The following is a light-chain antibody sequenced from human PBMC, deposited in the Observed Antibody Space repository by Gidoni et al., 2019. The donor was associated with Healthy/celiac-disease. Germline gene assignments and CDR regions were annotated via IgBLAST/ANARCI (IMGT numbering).Light chain of an antibody. CDR2: WAS. CDR3: QHYYSTPPT. V-gene: IGKV4-1*01. J-gene: IGKJ2*01. Sequence: DIVMTQSPDSLSVSLCERATINCKSSQSVLYSSNHKNFLAWYQQKPGQPPKLLIYWASTRESGVPDRFSGSGSGTDFTLTISSLQAEDVAVYFCQHYYSTPPTFGQGTKLEIK. CDR1: QSVLYSSNHKNF.